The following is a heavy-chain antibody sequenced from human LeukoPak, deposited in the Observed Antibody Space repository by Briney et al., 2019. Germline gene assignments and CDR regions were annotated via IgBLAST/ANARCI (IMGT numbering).Heavy chain of an antibody. CDR1: GYTFTGYY. J-gene: IGHJ4*02. CDR3: ARTPGAYYYDSSGYYNFDY. CDR2: INPNSGGT. V-gene: IGHV1-2*06. Sequence: ASVKVSCKASGYTFTGYYMHWVRQAPGQGLEWMGRINPNSGGTNYAQKFQGRVTMTRDTSISTAYMELSRLRSDDTAVYYCARTPGAYYYDSSGYYNFDYWGQGTLVTVSS. D-gene: IGHD3-22*01.